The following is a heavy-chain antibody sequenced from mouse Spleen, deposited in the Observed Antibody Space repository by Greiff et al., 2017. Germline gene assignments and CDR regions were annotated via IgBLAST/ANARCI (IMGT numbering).Heavy chain of an antibody. CDR1: GFTFSSYG. J-gene: IGHJ4*01. V-gene: IGHV5-9-2*01. CDR2: ISGGGSYT. Sequence: EVQVVESGGGLVKPGGSLKLSCAASGFTFSSYGMSWVRQTPEKRLEWVATISGGGSYTYYPDSVKGRFTISRDNAKNNLYLQMSSLRSEDTALYYCARPPAYYRYDYYAMDYWGQGTSVTVSS. CDR3: ARPPAYYRYDYYAMDY. D-gene: IGHD2-14*01.